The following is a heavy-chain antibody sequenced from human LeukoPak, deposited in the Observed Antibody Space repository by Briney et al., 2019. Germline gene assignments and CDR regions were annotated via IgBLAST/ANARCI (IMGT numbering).Heavy chain of an antibody. CDR1: GYSISSGYY. J-gene: IGHJ4*02. CDR3: ARVTGRAVAVRSIIYFDY. Sequence: KPSETLPLTCAVSGYSISSGYYWGWIRQPPGKGLEWIGSIYHSGSTYYNPSLKSRVTISVDTSKNQFSLKLSSVTAADTAVYYCARVTGRAVAVRSIIYFDYWGQGTLVTVSS. D-gene: IGHD6-19*01. V-gene: IGHV4-38-2*01. CDR2: IYHSGST.